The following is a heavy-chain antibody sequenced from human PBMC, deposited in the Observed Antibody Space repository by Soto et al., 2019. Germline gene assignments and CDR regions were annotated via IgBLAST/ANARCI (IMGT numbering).Heavy chain of an antibody. CDR3: ARNGDSSDYRGWFAP. Sequence: EVQLVESGGGLVQPGGSLRLSCAASGFTVSSNYMSWVRQAPGKGLEWVSVIYSGGTTYYADSVKGRFTISRDNSKNTLYLKMKGRRAEDRAVYYCARNGDSSDYRGWFAPGAREPWSPSPQ. J-gene: IGHJ5*02. V-gene: IGHV3-66*01. CDR2: IYSGGTT. D-gene: IGHD3-22*01. CDR1: GFTVSSNY.